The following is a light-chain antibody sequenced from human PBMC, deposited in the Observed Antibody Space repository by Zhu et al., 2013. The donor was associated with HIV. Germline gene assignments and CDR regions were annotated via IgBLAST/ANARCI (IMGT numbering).Light chain of an antibody. CDR1: QDISNY. CDR2: DAS. J-gene: IGKJ4*01. V-gene: IGKV1-33*01. Sequence: DIQMTQSPSSLSASVGDRVTITCQASQDISNYLNWYQQKPGKAPKLLIYDASNLETGVPSRFSGSGSGTDFTFTISSLQPEDIATYYCQHLNPYPLTFGGGTKV. CDR3: QHLNPYPLT.